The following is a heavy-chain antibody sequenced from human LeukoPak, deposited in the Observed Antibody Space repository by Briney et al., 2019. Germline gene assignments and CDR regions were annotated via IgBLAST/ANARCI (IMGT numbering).Heavy chain of an antibody. V-gene: IGHV3-23*01. D-gene: IGHD3-22*01. CDR1: GFTFNTYG. J-gene: IGHJ3*02. Sequence: PGGSLRLSCAASGFTFNTYGMSWVRQAPGKGLEWVSGISGSGGATYYADSVKGRFTISRDNSKNTLYLQMNSLRAEDTAVYYCARDPPYYYDSSGYRHDAFDIWGQGTMVTVSS. CDR3: ARDPPYYYDSSGYRHDAFDI. CDR2: ISGSGGAT.